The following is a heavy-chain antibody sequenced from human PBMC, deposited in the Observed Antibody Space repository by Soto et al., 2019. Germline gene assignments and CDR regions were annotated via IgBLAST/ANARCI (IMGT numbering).Heavy chain of an antibody. Sequence: SETLSLTCTVSGGSISSGGYYWSWIRQHPGKGLEWIGYIYYSGSTYYNPSLESRVTISVDTSKNQFSLKLSSVTAADTAVYYCARSGTGVYDSSGYFDYWGQGTLVTVSS. CDR2: IYYSGST. D-gene: IGHD3-22*01. V-gene: IGHV4-31*03. J-gene: IGHJ4*02. CDR1: GGSISSGGYY. CDR3: ARSGTGVYDSSGYFDY.